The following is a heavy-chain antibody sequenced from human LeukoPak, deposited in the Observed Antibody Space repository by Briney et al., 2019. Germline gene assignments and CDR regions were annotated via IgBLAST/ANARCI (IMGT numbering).Heavy chain of an antibody. CDR1: GGSISSYY. J-gene: IGHJ3*02. D-gene: IGHD2-15*01. CDR2: IYYSGST. V-gene: IGHV4-59*01. Sequence: PSETLSLTCTVSGGSISSYYWSWIRQPPGKGLEWIGYIYYSGSTNYNPSLKSRVTISVDTSKNQFSLKLSSVTAADTAVYYCARGPYCSGGSYYLRAYAFDIWGQGTMVTVSS. CDR3: ARGPYCSGGSYYLRAYAFDI.